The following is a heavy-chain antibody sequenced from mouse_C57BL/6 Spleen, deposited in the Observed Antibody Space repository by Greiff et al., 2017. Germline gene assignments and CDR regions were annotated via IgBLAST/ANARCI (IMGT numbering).Heavy chain of an antibody. CDR2: ISDGGSYT. CDR1: GFTFSSYA. Sequence: EVQLVESGGGLVKPGGSLKLSCAASGFTFSSYAMSWVRQTPEKRLEWVATISDGGSYTYYPDNVKGRVTISRDNAKNNLYLQRSHLKSEDTAMYYCARDGGLSWFAYWGQGTLVTVSA. J-gene: IGHJ3*01. CDR3: ARDGGLSWFAY. D-gene: IGHD1-1*02. V-gene: IGHV5-4*01.